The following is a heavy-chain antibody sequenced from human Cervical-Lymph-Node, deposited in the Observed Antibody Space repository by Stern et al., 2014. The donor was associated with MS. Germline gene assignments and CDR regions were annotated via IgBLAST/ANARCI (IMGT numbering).Heavy chain of an antibody. J-gene: IGHJ4*02. CDR2: ISSSSSFI. Sequence: EVQLVESGGGLVKPGGSLRLSCAASGFTFSSYSMNWVRQAPGKGLEWVSSISSSSSFIYYADSVKGRFTISRDNAKNSLYLQMNSLRAEDTAVYYCARTYCTNGVCRFILDYWGQGTLVTVSS. CDR3: ARTYCTNGVCRFILDY. V-gene: IGHV3-21*01. D-gene: IGHD2-8*01. CDR1: GFTFSSYS.